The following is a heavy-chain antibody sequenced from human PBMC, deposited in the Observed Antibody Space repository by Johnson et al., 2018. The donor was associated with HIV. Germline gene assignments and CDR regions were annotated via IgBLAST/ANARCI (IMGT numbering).Heavy chain of an antibody. V-gene: IGHV3-30*04. CDR1: RFTFNSYA. CDR3: AKDRGLLDAFDI. Sequence: QVQLVESGGGVVQPGRSLRLSCAASRFTFNSYAMHWVRQASGKGLEWVAVISYDGSVKYYADAVKGRFTISRDNSKNTLYLQMNSLRAEDTAVYYCAKDRGLLDAFDIWGQGTMVTVSS. CDR2: ISYDGSVK. J-gene: IGHJ3*02.